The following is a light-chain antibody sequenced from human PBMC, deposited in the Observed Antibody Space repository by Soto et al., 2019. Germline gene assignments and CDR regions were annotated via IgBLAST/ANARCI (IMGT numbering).Light chain of an antibody. J-gene: IGKJ4*01. CDR2: WAS. V-gene: IGKV4-1*01. CDR3: QQYYSTPGS. CDR1: QSILFSSNNKNY. Sequence: DIVMTQSPDSLAVSLGERANINCKSSQSILFSSNNKNYLTWYQQKPGQPPKPLIYWASTRESGVPDRFSGSGSGPDFTLTSSSLQAEDVAVYYCQQYYSTPGSFGGGTKVEIK.